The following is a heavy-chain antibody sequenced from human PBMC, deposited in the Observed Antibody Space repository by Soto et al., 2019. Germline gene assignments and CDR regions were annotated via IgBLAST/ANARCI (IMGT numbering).Heavy chain of an antibody. J-gene: IGHJ5*02. CDR3: AKDSSKAVVPAANWFDL. V-gene: IGHV3-23*01. CDR2: ISGSGGST. Sequence: GGSLRLSCAASGFTFSSYAMSWVRQAPGKGLEWVSAISGSGGSTYYADSVKGRFTISRDNSKNTLYLQMNSLRAEDTAVYDCAKDSSKAVVPAANWFDLWGQGTLVTVSS. D-gene: IGHD2-2*01. CDR1: GFTFSSYA.